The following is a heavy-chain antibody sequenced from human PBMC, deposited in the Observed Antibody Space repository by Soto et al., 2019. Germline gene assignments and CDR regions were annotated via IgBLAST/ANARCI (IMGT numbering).Heavy chain of an antibody. Sequence: QVQLQEWGPGLVKPSETLSLTCTVSGASMNNYYGSWVRQPPGKGLAWIGYMYYSGGSNSNPSLKGLVTIPVETSKNQMAPKLTSVTAADTAVYYCVRSGHSFGGVMWGAGALVSVSS. CDR2: MYYSGGS. V-gene: IGHV4-59*01. CDR3: VRSGHSFGGVM. CDR1: GASMNNYY. J-gene: IGHJ4*02. D-gene: IGHD3-16*01.